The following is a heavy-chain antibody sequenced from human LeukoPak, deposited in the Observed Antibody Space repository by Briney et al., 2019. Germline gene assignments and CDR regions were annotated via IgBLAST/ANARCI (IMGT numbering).Heavy chain of an antibody. J-gene: IGHJ5*02. Sequence: ASVKVSCKASGHTFVSYGISWVRQAPGQGLEWMGWISGYNGKINYAQKFQGRVTLTTDTSTNTAYMELRSLRSDDTAVYYCAREESSTWGPWGQGTLVSVSS. D-gene: IGHD2-2*01. CDR2: ISGYNGKI. CDR1: GHTFVSYG. V-gene: IGHV1-18*01. CDR3: AREESSTWGP.